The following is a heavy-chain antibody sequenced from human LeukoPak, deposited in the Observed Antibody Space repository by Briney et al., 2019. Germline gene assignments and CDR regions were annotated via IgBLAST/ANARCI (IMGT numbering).Heavy chain of an antibody. CDR3: ARGGGRGWYNFFDY. CDR2: ISYDGGDK. Sequence: PGGSLRLSCAASGFRFSSYAMHWVRQAPGKGLEWVAGISYDGGDKYYADSVKGRFTASRDNSKNTVYLLMDSLRDDDTAVYYCARGGGRGWYNFFDYWGQGTLVTVSS. J-gene: IGHJ4*02. V-gene: IGHV3-30*04. CDR1: GFRFSSYA. D-gene: IGHD6-19*01.